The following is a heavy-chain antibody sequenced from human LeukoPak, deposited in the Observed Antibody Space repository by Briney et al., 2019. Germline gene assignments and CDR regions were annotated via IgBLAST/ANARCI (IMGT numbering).Heavy chain of an antibody. CDR3: ARYRSSGAYYYMDV. CDR1: GGPISSYY. Sequence: SETLSLTCTVSGGPISSYYWSWIRQPAGKGLEWIGRIYTSGSTNYNPSLKSRVTMSVDTSKNQFSLKLSSVTAADTAVYYCARYRSSGAYYYMDVWGKGPRSPSP. J-gene: IGHJ6*03. V-gene: IGHV4-4*07. CDR2: IYTSGST. D-gene: IGHD6-13*01.